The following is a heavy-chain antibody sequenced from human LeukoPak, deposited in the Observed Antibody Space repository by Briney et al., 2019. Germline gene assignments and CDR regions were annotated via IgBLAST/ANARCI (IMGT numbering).Heavy chain of an antibody. CDR3: ARGNYGMYV. Sequence: PGGSLRLSCAASGFTFDDYGMSWVRHAPGKGLEWVSGINWSGGSTVYADSVKGRFTISRDNAKNSLYLQMNSLRADDTALYHCARGNYGMYVWGEGTTVTVSS. CDR1: GFTFDDYG. V-gene: IGHV3-20*01. J-gene: IGHJ6*04. CDR2: INWSGGST. D-gene: IGHD3-10*01.